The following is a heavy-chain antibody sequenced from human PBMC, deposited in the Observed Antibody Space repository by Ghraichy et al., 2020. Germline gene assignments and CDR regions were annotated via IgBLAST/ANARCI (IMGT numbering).Heavy chain of an antibody. Sequence: GGSLRLSYAASGFAFSGTWMTWVRQAPGKGLEWVSIIGRSGDDTNYADSVKGRFTISRDDSKNTLSLQMNSLRAEDTAVYYCARVFYVMDVWGQGTTVTVSS. J-gene: IGHJ6*02. CDR1: GFAFSGTW. V-gene: IGHV3-23*01. CDR2: IGRSGDDT. CDR3: ARVFYVMDV.